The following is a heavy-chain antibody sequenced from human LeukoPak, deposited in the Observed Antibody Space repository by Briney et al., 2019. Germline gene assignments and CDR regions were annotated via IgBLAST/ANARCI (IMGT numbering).Heavy chain of an antibody. CDR3: VGGSLFDAFDI. V-gene: IGHV4-30-4*01. CDR2: IYYSGIT. J-gene: IGHJ3*02. D-gene: IGHD1-26*01. CDR1: GGSISRSDYY. Sequence: PSETLSLTCSVSGGSISRSDYYWSWIRQPPGKGLEWIGYIYYSGITYYNPSLKSRVTISVDTSKNQFSLKLSSVTAADTAVYYCVGGSLFDAFDIWGQGTMVTVSS.